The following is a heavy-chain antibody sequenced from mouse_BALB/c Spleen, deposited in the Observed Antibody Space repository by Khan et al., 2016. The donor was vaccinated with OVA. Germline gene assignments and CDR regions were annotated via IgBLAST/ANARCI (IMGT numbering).Heavy chain of an antibody. Sequence: QVQLKEPGPGLVQPSQSLSITCTVSGFSLNNYSVHWVRQSPGKGLEWLGVIWSAGSTDYNAAFISRLTISKDNSRSQVFFKMNSLQPNDTAIYYCARSGHDYGRGALFACWGQGTLFTVSA. J-gene: IGHJ3*01. CDR3: ARSGHDYGRGALFAC. CDR2: IWSAGST. D-gene: IGHD2-4*01. CDR1: GFSLNNYS. V-gene: IGHV2-2*02.